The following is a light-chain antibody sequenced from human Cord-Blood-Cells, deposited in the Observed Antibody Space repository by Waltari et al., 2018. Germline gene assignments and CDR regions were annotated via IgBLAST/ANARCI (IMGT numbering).Light chain of an antibody. J-gene: IGKJ2*01. CDR3: MQALQTPYT. Sequence: DVVMAQFPLSLPVATGSAAASACTSSQSLPHSNGYNYLDWYLQKPGQSPQLLIYLGSNRASGVPDRFSGSGSGTDFTLKISRVEAEDVGVYYCMQALQTPYTFGQGTKLEIK. CDR1: QSLPHSNGYNY. CDR2: LGS. V-gene: IGKV2-28*01.